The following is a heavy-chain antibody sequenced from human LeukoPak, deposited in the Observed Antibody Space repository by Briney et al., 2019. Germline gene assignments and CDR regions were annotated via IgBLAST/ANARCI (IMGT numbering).Heavy chain of an antibody. D-gene: IGHD6-19*01. CDR2: AHFSGST. V-gene: IGHV4-59*01. CDR3: ARDKMAVAGNYYYYSLDV. J-gene: IGHJ6*02. CDR1: GASISTYY. Sequence: SETLSLTCSVSGASISTYYWSWIRQPPGKALEWIGYAHFSGSTNYNPSLRSRVTMSVDTSKNLFSLNLTSVTAADTAVYYCARDKMAVAGNYYYYSLDVWGQGTTVTVSS.